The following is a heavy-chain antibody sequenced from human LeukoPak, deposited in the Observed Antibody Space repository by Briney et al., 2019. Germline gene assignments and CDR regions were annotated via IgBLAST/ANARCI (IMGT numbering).Heavy chain of an antibody. J-gene: IGHJ4*02. V-gene: IGHV3-7*05. CDR3: ARERGVYCGGDCSQYYFDY. CDR1: GFTFSSYW. CDR2: IKQDGSEK. D-gene: IGHD2-21*02. Sequence: GGSLRLSCAASGFTFSSYWMSWVRQAPGKGLEWVANIKQDGSEKYYVDSVKGRFTISRDNAKNSLYLQMNSLRAEDTAVYYCARERGVYCGGDCSQYYFDYWGQGTLVTVSS.